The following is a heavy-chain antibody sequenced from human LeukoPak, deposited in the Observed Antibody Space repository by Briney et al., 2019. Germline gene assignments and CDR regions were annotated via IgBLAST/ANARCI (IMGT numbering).Heavy chain of an antibody. D-gene: IGHD3-16*02. V-gene: IGHV3-15*01. CDR1: GFTFSNAW. CDR3: ATDLYDYVWGSYRYSTTRVDY. J-gene: IGHJ4*02. Sequence: EPGGSLRLSCAASGFTFSNAWMSWVRQAPGKGLEWVGRIKSKTDGWTTDYAAPVKGRFTISRDDSKNTLYLQMNSLKTEDTAVYYCATDLYDYVWGSYRYSTTRVDYWGQGTLVTVSS. CDR2: IKSKTDGWTT.